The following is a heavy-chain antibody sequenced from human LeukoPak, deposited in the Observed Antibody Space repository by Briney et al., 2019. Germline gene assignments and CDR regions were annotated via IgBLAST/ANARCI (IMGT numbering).Heavy chain of an antibody. D-gene: IGHD6-13*01. CDR1: GGTFSSYA. CDR3: ARDPGDSSNHYYYGMDV. J-gene: IGHJ6*02. V-gene: IGHV1-69*04. CDR2: IIPILGIA. Sequence: ASVKVSCKASGGTFSSYAISWVRQAPGQGLGWMGRIIPILGIANYAQKFQGRVTITADKSTSTAYMELSSLRSEDTAVYHCARDPGDSSNHYYYGMDVWGQGTTVTVSS.